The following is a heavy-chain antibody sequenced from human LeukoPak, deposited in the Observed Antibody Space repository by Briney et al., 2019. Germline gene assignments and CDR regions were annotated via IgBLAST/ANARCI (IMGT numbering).Heavy chain of an antibody. D-gene: IGHD3-10*01. CDR3: ARAPAGATMVRGVIEYAFDI. Sequence: SVKVSCKASGGTFSSYAISWVRQAPGQGLEWMGGIIPIFGTANYAQKFQGRVTITADKSTSTAYMELSSLRSEDTAVYYCARAPAGATMVRGVIEYAFDIWGQGTMVTVSS. V-gene: IGHV1-69*06. J-gene: IGHJ3*02. CDR2: IIPIFGTA. CDR1: GGTFSSYA.